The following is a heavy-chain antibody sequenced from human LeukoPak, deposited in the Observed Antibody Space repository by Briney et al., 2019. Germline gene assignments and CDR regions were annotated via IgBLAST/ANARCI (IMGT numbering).Heavy chain of an antibody. Sequence: ASVKVSCKASGYTFSSSDINWVRQATGQGLEWMGWMNPNSGHTGYAQKFQGRITFTRNTSISTAYMELSSLRPEDTAVYFCERGVDYALWSDSSYQFYYMDVWGKGATVTVSS. CDR1: GYTFSSSD. D-gene: IGHD3-3*01. J-gene: IGHJ6*03. CDR3: ERGVDYALWSDSSYQFYYMDV. V-gene: IGHV1-8*03. CDR2: MNPNSGHT.